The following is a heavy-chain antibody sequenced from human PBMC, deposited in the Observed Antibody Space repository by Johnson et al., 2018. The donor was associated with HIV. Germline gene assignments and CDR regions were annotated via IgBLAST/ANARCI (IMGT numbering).Heavy chain of an antibody. CDR2: IYTGGST. Sequence: VQLVESGGALVQPGGSLRLSCAASGFTFSNYAMSWVRQAPGKGLEWVSAIYTGGSTYYADSVKGRFTISRDNSKNTLFLQMNSLRAEDTAVYYCARGHSPDAFDIWGQGTMVTVSS. J-gene: IGHJ3*02. V-gene: IGHV3-23*04. D-gene: IGHD6-13*01. CDR1: GFTFSNYA. CDR3: ARGHSPDAFDI.